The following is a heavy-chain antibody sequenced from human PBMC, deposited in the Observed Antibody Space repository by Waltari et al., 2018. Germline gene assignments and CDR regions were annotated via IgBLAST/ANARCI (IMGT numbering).Heavy chain of an antibody. V-gene: IGHV4-39*01. CDR2: RYGSESA. CDR3: ARHNRRPLGVGWFDP. CDR1: GGSISSAPYS. Sequence: QLQLQESGPRLVKPSETLSLACAVSGGSISSAPYSWAWIRQPPGKGLEWIVTRYGSESAYYNSALKSRVTISVETSKNQISRKVASMTAADTAVYYCARHNRRPLGVGWFDPWGQGTLVTVSS. J-gene: IGHJ5*02. D-gene: IGHD6-13*01.